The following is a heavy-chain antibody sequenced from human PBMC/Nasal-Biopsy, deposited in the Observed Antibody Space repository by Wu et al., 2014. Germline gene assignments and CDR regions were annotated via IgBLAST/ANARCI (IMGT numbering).Heavy chain of an antibody. Sequence: ASGFMFDDYAMHWVRQVPGKGLEWVAGIGWNSADIGYGDSVKGRFTVSRDNAKNSLYLQMNSLRPEDSALYYCAKDFRLTPGAFVFLWPRDNGHRLF. J-gene: IGHJ3*01. CDR3: AKDFRLTPGAFVF. CDR2: IGWNSADI. CDR1: GFMFDDYA. V-gene: IGHV3-9*01.